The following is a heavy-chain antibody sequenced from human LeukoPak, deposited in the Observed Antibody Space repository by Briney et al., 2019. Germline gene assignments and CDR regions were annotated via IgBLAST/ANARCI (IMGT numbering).Heavy chain of an antibody. V-gene: IGHV3-23*01. CDR2: SSGSGGST. CDR3: AKRIQSAMATGY. D-gene: IGHD5-18*01. J-gene: IGHJ4*02. CDR1: GFTFSSYA. Sequence: TGGSLRLSCAASGFTFSSYAMSWVRQAPGKGLEWVSASSGSGGSTYYADSVKGRFTISRDNSKNTLYLQMNSLRAEDTAVYYCAKRIQSAMATGYWGQGTLVTVSS.